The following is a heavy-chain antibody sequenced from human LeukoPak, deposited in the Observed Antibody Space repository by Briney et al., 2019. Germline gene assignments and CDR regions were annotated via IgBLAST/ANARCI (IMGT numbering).Heavy chain of an antibody. CDR3: TRVVLRPFNNGWYSGGFDL. V-gene: IGHV3-74*01. Sequence: PGGSLRLSCEASGFTFRQHWMHWVRQAPGKGLEWVSCINSDGSTTIYADSVKGRFTLSRDNDKNALYLQMSSLSVEDTPMYYCTRVVLRPFNNGWYSGGFDLWGQGVPVTVSS. D-gene: IGHD6-19*01. CDR2: INSDGSTT. CDR1: GFTFRQHW. J-gene: IGHJ5*02.